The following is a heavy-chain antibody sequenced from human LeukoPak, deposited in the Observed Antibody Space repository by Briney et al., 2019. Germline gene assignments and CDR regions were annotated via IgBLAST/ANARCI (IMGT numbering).Heavy chain of an antibody. J-gene: IGHJ4*02. V-gene: IGHV4-34*01. CDR1: GGSFSGYY. CDR3: AREYSSGYYFDY. D-gene: IGHD6-25*01. CDR2: INHSGST. Sequence: PSETLSLTCAVYGGSFSGYYWSWIRQPPGKGLEWIGEINHSGSTNYNPSLKSRVTISVDTSKNQFSLKLSSVTAADTAVYYCAREYSSGYYFDYWGQGTLVTVSS.